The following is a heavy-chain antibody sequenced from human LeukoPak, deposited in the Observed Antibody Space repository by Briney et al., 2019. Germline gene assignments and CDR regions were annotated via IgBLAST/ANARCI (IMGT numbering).Heavy chain of an antibody. CDR2: ISYEGSNK. V-gene: IGHV3-30*18. Sequence: GVSLRLSCAASGFTFSSYGMHGVRQAPGKGLEGVAVISYEGSNKYYADSVKGRFTISRDNSKNTLYLQMNSLRAEDTAVYYCAKDNRNDFEQNWFDPWGQGTLVTVSS. CDR3: AKDNRNDFEQNWFDP. J-gene: IGHJ5*02. CDR1: GFTFSSYG. D-gene: IGHD3-3*01.